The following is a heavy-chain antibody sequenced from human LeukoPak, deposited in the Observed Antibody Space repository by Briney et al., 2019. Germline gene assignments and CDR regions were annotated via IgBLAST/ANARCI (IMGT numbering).Heavy chain of an antibody. J-gene: IGHJ4*02. CDR3: SRVEGSGWPNDY. V-gene: IGHV3-49*04. D-gene: IGHD6-25*01. CDR1: GFTFSSYA. CDR2: IRSKAYGGTA. Sequence: GGSLRLSCAASGFTFSSYAMSWVRQAPGKGLEWVGFIRSKAYGGTADYAASVKGRFTISRDDSKSIAYVQMNSLKTEDTAVYYCSRVEGSGWPNDYWGQGTLVTVSS.